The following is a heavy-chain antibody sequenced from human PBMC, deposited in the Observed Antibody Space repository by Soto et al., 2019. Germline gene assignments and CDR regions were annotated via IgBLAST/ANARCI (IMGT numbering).Heavy chain of an antibody. D-gene: IGHD3-16*02. CDR3: AGLQSMRLSGLDP. CDR1: GGSISSGDYY. J-gene: IGHJ5*02. CDR2: IYYSGST. Sequence: QVPLQESGPGLVKPSQTLSLTCTVSGGSISSGDYYWSWIRQPPGKGLEWIGYIYYSGSTYYNPSLKSRVTISVDTSKNQFSLKLSSVTAADTAVYYCAGLQSMRLSGLDPWGQGTLVTVSS. V-gene: IGHV4-30-4*01.